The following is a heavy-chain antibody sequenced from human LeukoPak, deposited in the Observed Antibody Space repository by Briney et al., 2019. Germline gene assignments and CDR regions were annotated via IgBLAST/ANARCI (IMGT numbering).Heavy chain of an antibody. CDR2: IIPILGIA. J-gene: IGHJ4*02. D-gene: IGHD1-26*01. CDR3: ARDGRGSYTQPWGY. CDR1: GGTFSSYA. V-gene: IGHV1-69*04. Sequence: ASVKVSCKASGGTFSSYAISWVRQAPGQGLEWMGRIIPILGIANYAQKFQGRVTITADKSTSTAYMELSSLRSEDTAVYYCARDGRGSYTQPWGYWGQGTLVTVSS.